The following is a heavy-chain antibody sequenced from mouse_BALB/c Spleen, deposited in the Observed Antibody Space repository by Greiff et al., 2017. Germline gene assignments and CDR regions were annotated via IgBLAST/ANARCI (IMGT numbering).Heavy chain of an antibody. D-gene: IGHD1-1*02. CDR3: TRGGSYGRFAY. CDR1: GYTFTDYE. Sequence: VQLQQSGAELVRPGASVTLSCKASGYTFTDYEMHWVKQTPVHGLEWIGAIDPETGGTAYNQKFKGKATLTADKSSSTAYMELRSLTSEDSAVYYCTRGGSYGRFAYWGQGTLVTVSA. J-gene: IGHJ3*01. V-gene: IGHV1-15*01. CDR2: IDPETGGT.